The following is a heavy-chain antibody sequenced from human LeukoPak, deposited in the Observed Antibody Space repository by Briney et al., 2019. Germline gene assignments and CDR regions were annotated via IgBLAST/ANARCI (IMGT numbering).Heavy chain of an antibody. CDR3: ARHEGYCSSTSCLGQFDY. CDR1: GGSISSSSYY. D-gene: IGHD2-2*01. CDR2: IYYSGST. V-gene: IGHV4-39*01. Sequence: PSETLSLTCTVSGGSISSSSYYWGWIRQPPGTGLEWIGSIYYSGSTYYNPSLKSRVTISVDTSKNQFSLKLSSVTAADTAVYYCARHEGYCSSTSCLGQFDYWGQGTLVTVSS. J-gene: IGHJ4*02.